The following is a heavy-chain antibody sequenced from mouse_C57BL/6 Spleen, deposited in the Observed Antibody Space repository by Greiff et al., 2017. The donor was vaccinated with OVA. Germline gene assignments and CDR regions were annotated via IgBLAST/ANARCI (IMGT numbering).Heavy chain of an antibody. V-gene: IGHV1-76*01. D-gene: IGHD2-4*01. CDR1: GYTFTDYS. Sequence: QVQLKQSGAELVRPGASVKLSCKASGYTFTDYSINWVKQRPGQGLEWIARIYPGSGNTYYNEKFKGKATLTAEKSSSTAYMQLSSLTSEDSAVYFCARTGNYDEGDYFDYWGQGTSLTVSS. J-gene: IGHJ2*02. CDR2: IYPGSGNT. CDR3: ARTGNYDEGDYFDY.